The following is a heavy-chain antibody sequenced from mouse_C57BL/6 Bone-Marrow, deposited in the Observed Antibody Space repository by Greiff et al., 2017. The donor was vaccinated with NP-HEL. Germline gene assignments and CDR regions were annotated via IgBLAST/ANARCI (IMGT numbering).Heavy chain of an antibody. V-gene: IGHV1-66*01. CDR1: GYSFTSYY. J-gene: IGHJ2*01. CDR2: IYPGSGNT. Sequence: VQLKESGPELVKPGASVKISCKASGYSFTSYYIHWVKQRPGQGLEWIGWIYPGSGNTKYNEKFKGKATLTADTSSSTAYMQLSSLTSEDSAVYYCARLWPDYWGQGTTLTVSS. CDR3: ARLWPDY. D-gene: IGHD1-1*02.